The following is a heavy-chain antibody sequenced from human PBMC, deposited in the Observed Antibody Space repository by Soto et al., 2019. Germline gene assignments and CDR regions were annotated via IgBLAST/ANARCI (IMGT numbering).Heavy chain of an antibody. J-gene: IGHJ6*02. CDR2: IIPIFGTA. Sequence: SVKVSCKASGGTFSSYAISWVRQAPGQGLEWMGGIIPIFGTANYAQKFQGRVTITADESTSTAYMELSSLRSEDTAVYYCASGESSGYYSPVSCGMDVWGQGTTVTVSS. D-gene: IGHD3-22*01. CDR1: GGTFSSYA. V-gene: IGHV1-69*13. CDR3: ASGESSGYYSPVSCGMDV.